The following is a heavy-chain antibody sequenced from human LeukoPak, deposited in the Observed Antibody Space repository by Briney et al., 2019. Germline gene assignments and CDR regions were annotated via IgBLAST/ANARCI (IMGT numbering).Heavy chain of an antibody. D-gene: IGHD3-10*01. CDR2: IGGSGGST. CDR3: ARDLWSHYYYYYGMDV. CDR1: GFTFSSYA. Sequence: PGGSLRLSCAASGFTFSSYAMSWVRQAPGKGLEWVSAIGGSGGSTYYADSVKGRFTISRDNSKNTLYLQMNSLRAEDTAVYYCARDLWSHYYYYYGMDVWGQGTTVTVSS. J-gene: IGHJ6*02. V-gene: IGHV3-23*01.